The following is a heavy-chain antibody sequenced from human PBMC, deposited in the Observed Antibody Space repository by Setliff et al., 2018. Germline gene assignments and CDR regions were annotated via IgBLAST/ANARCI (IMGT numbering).Heavy chain of an antibody. D-gene: IGHD1-26*01. V-gene: IGHV4-39*01. CDR3: ARHPSSGSYYGGSIFYFDD. J-gene: IGHJ4*02. Sequence: ETLSLTCSVSGGSIISSTYNWGWIRQPPGKGLEWIGSIYYSGTTYSNSSLKSRLSISVDTSKNQFSLKLSFVTAADTAVYYCARHPSSGSYYGGSIFYFDDWGPGILVTVSS. CDR1: GGSIISSTYN. CDR2: IYYSGTT.